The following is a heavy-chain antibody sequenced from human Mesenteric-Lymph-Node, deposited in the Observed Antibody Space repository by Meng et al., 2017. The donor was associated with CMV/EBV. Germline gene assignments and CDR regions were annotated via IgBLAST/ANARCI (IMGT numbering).Heavy chain of an antibody. CDR3: ARAGGGSGQDY. Sequence: GESLKISCAASGFTFSSYAMHWVRQAPGKGLEWVANIKQDGSEKYYVDSVKGRFTISRDNAKNSLYLQMNSLRAEDTAVYYCARAGGGSGQDYWGQGTLVTVSS. V-gene: IGHV3-7*01. CDR2: IKQDGSEK. CDR1: GFTFSSYA. D-gene: IGHD6-19*01. J-gene: IGHJ4*02.